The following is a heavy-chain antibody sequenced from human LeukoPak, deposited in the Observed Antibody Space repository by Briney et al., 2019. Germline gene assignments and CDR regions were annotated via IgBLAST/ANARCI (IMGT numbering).Heavy chain of an antibody. V-gene: IGHV5-51*01. CDR2: VHRGGSDI. CDR3: D. J-gene: IGHJ4*02. Sequence: GGSLQISCKRSGHPLTNYWIGWVRQMPGKCLEWMVLVHRGGSDIRYGPSLQGQVTISADKSISTAYLQWSSLKASDTATYINDWGQGTPVTVAS. CDR1: GHPLTNYW.